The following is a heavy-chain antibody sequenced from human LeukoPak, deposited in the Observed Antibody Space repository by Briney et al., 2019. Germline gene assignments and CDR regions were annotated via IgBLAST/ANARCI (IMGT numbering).Heavy chain of an antibody. D-gene: IGHD6-13*01. V-gene: IGHV3-66*01. CDR3: ARDFSSSWNYYYYGMDV. CDR2: IYSGGST. Sequence: PGGSLRLSCAASGFTVSSNYMSWVRQAPGKGLEWVSVIYSGGSTYYADSVKGRFTISRDNSKNTLYLQMNSLRAEDTAVYYCARDFSSSWNYYYYGMDVWGQGTTVTVSS. J-gene: IGHJ6*02. CDR1: GFTVSSNY.